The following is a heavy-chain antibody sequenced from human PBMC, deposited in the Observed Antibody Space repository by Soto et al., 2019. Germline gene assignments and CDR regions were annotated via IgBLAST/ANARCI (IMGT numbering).Heavy chain of an antibody. Sequence: LVTMSLTCAVYGGYFSGYYWIRIRQPPGKGLEWIGSIYYSGSTYYNPSLKSRVTISVDTSKNQFSLKLSSVTAADTAVYYCAILTIFGVYYMEVWGKGTTVTVSS. CDR3: AILTIFGVYYMEV. V-gene: IGHV4-34*01. D-gene: IGHD3-3*01. CDR1: GGYFSGYY. CDR2: IYYSGST. J-gene: IGHJ6*03.